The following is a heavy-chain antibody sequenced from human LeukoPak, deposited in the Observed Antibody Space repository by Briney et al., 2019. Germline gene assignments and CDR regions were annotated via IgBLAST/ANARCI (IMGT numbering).Heavy chain of an antibody. CDR1: GGSFSGYC. CDR3: ARQREYYESSGYYSFDY. CDR2: INHSGST. V-gene: IGHV4-34*01. Sequence: SETLSLTCSVYGGSFSGYCWSWIRQPPGKGLEWIGEINHSGSTNYNPSLKTRVTISLDRSKDQFSLKLSSVTAADTAIYYCARQREYYESSGYYSFDYWGQGTLVTVSS. J-gene: IGHJ4*02. D-gene: IGHD3-22*01.